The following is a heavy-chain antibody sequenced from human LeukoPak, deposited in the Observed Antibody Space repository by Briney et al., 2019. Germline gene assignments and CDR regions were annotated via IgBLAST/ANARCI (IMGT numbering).Heavy chain of an antibody. CDR2: IYYSGST. V-gene: IGHV4-39*02. J-gene: IGHJ4*02. Sequence: RSSETLSLTCTVSGGSISSSSYYWGWIRQPPGKGLEWIGSIYYSGSTYYNPSLKSRVTMPVDTSRNHFSLNLSSVTAADTAVYYCARPLQRTYYYDSSGYYGYWGQGTLVTVSS. CDR3: ARPLQRTYYYDSSGYYGY. CDR1: GGSISSSSYY. D-gene: IGHD3-22*01.